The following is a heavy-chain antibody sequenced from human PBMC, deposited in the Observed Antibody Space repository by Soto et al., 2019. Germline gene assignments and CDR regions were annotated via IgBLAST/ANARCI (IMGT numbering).Heavy chain of an antibody. CDR1: GFTFGSYG. J-gene: IGHJ4*02. CDR2: TSYDGSDK. Sequence: QVQLVESGGGVVQPGRSLRLSCAASGFTFGSYGMHWVRQTPGKGLEWVALTSYDGSDKYYADSVKGRFSISRDNSNHTLYLQLSSLRTEDTAVYYCAKDGTHCSGGGCYLIDYWGQGTLVTVSS. V-gene: IGHV3-30*18. CDR3: AKDGTHCSGGGCYLIDY. D-gene: IGHD2-15*01.